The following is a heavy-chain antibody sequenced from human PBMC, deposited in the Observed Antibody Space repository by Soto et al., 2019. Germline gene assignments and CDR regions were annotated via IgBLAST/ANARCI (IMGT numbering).Heavy chain of an antibody. D-gene: IGHD6-13*01. CDR1: GYPFSSYG. Sequence: ASVKVSCKTSGYPFSSYGISWVRQAPGQGLEWLGWISGYNGKTEYGQKVQDRLTMTTDTSTNTVYMELGNLRSDDTAVYYCVRDFWQRMVQYYYGLAVWGHGTTVTVSS. CDR3: VRDFWQRMVQYYYGLAV. CDR2: ISGYNGKT. J-gene: IGHJ6*02. V-gene: IGHV1-18*04.